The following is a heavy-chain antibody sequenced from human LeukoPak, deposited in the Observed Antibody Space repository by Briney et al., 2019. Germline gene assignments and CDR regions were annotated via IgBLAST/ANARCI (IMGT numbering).Heavy chain of an antibody. V-gene: IGHV3-53*01. Sequence: GGSLRLSCAASGFTVSINYMSWVRQAPGKGLEWVSVIYSGGSTYYADSVKGRFTISRDNSKNTLYLQMNSLRAEDTAVYYCARGVRDGYGHYHYYGMDVWGQGTTVTVSS. CDR2: IYSGGST. J-gene: IGHJ6*02. CDR3: ARGVRDGYGHYHYYGMDV. CDR1: GFTVSINY. D-gene: IGHD5-12*01.